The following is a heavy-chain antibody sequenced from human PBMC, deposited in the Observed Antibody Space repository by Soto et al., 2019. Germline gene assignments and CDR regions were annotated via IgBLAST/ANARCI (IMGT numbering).Heavy chain of an antibody. V-gene: IGHV3-74*01. J-gene: IGHJ4*02. CDR1: GFTFTDYW. Sequence: EVHLVESGGGLVQAGGSLRLSCAASGFTFTDYWTHWVHQAPGKGLVWVSRINSDGSGTSYADSVTGRFTISRDNAKNTLYLQMNSLRVEDTALYYCARETYRGFYFDYWGQGTLVTVSS. CDR3: ARETYRGFYFDY. CDR2: INSDGSGT. D-gene: IGHD4-4*01.